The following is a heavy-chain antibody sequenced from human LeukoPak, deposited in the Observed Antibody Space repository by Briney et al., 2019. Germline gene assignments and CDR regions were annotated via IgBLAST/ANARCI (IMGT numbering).Heavy chain of an antibody. CDR3: AEDSSSSNYYYGLDV. J-gene: IGHJ6*02. CDR2: ISYDGANK. Sequence: GGSLRLSCAASGFPFSSYGMHWVRQAPGKGLEWVSYISYDGANKYYADSVKGRFTISRDNSKNTLYLQMNSLRGGDTGMYFCAEDSSSSNYYYGLDVWGQGTTVTVSS. CDR1: GFPFSSYG. D-gene: IGHD6-13*01. V-gene: IGHV3-30*02.